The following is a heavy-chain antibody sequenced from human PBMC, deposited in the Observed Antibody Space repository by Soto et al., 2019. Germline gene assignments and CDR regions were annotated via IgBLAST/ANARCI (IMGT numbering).Heavy chain of an antibody. CDR2: ISYDGSNK. CDR3: ARDRPRDYYDSSGPSVSFDY. V-gene: IGHV3-30-3*01. Sequence: PEGSLSLSCAASGFTFSSYAMHWVRQAPGKGLEWVAVISYDGSNKYYADSVKGRFTISRDNSKNTLYLQMNSLRAEDTAVYYCARDRPRDYYDSSGPSVSFDYWGQGTLVTVSS. J-gene: IGHJ4*02. D-gene: IGHD3-22*01. CDR1: GFTFSSYA.